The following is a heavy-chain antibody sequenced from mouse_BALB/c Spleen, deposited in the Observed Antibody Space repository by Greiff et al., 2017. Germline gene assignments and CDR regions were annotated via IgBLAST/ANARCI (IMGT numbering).Heavy chain of an antibody. CDR2: IYPGNGDT. Sequence: QVQLKQPGAELVKPGASVKMSCKASGYTFTGYNMHWVKQTPGQGLEWIGAIYPGNGDTSYNQKFKGKATLTADKSSSTAYMQLSSLTSEDSAVYYCARWGTTEFDYWGQGTTLTVSS. CDR1: GYTFTGYN. D-gene: IGHD1-1*01. V-gene: IGHV1-12*01. CDR3: ARWGTTEFDY. J-gene: IGHJ2*01.